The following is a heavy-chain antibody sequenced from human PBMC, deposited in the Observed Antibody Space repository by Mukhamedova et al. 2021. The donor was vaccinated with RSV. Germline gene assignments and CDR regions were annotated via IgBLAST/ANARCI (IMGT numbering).Heavy chain of an antibody. V-gene: IGHV3-30*01. Sequence: ISYDGSNKYYADSVKGRFTISRDNSKNTLYLQMNSLRAEDTAVYYCAKAPSTMIVAHIAYWGQGTLVTVSS. D-gene: IGHD3-22*01. CDR2: ISYDGSNK. CDR3: AKAPSTMIVAHIAY. J-gene: IGHJ4*02.